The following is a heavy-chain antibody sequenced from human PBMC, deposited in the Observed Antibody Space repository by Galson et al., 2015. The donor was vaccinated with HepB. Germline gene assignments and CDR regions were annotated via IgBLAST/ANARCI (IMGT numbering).Heavy chain of an antibody. CDR2: ISSSSSYI. Sequence: SLRLSCAASGFTFSSYSMNWVRQAPGKGLEWVASISSSSSYIDYTDSVKGRFTISRDNAENLLYLQMNSLRAEDTAVYYCARGIAVIGTFLEYFQHWGQGTLVTVSS. D-gene: IGHD6-19*01. CDR1: GFTFSSYS. J-gene: IGHJ1*01. CDR3: ARGIAVIGTFLEYFQH. V-gene: IGHV3-21*01.